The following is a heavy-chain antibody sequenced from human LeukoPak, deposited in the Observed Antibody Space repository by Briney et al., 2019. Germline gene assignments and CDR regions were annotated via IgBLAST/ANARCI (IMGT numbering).Heavy chain of an antibody. J-gene: IGHJ5*02. D-gene: IGHD6-6*01. Sequence: TGGSLRLSCAASGFTFSSYSMNWVRQAPGKGLEWVSSISSSSSYIYYADSVKGRFTISRDNAKNSLYLQMNSLRAEDTAVYYCARHVLKMYSSSSKNWFDPWGQGTLVTVSS. CDR2: ISSSSSYI. CDR3: ARHVLKMYSSSSKNWFDP. V-gene: IGHV3-21*01. CDR1: GFTFSSYS.